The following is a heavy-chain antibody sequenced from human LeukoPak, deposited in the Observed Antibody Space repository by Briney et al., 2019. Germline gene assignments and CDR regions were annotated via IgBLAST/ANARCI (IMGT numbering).Heavy chain of an antibody. CDR1: GGSVSIGSHY. Sequence: SETLSLTCTVSGGSVSIGSHYWSWVRQPPGKGLEWIGYVSYSGSTNYNPSFESRVTISIDTSKNQFSLKLSSVAAADTAVFYCARSYYYFDLWGRGTLVTVSS. J-gene: IGHJ2*01. CDR3: ARSYYYFDL. CDR2: VSYSGST. D-gene: IGHD1-26*01. V-gene: IGHV4-61*01.